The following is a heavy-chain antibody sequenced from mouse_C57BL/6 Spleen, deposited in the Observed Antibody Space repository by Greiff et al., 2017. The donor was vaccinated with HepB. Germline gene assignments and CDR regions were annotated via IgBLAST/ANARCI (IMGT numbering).Heavy chain of an antibody. V-gene: IGHV1-18*01. CDR1: GYTFTDYN. CDR2: INPNNGGT. CDR3: ARPVYDYGSYYLDY. J-gene: IGHJ2*01. D-gene: IGHD1-1*01. Sequence: VQLQQSGPELVKPGASVKIPCKASGYTFTDYNMDWVKQSHGKSLEWIGDINPNNGGTIYNQKFKGKATLTVDKSSSTAYMEIRSLTAEDTPVYYCARPVYDYGSYYLDYWGQGTTLTVSS.